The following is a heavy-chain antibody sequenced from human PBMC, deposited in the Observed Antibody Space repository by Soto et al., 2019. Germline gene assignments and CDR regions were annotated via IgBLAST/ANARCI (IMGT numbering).Heavy chain of an antibody. J-gene: IGHJ6*02. CDR2: ISGSGKDT. CDR3: ARVHLVAGSAFYCAMDV. D-gene: IGHD6-6*01. CDR1: GFDLTSSR. V-gene: IGHV3-21*01. Sequence: LILSCVASGFDLTSSRMNWVRHGPLKGLECVASISGSGKDTFYRHSVKGRFAISRDSAGTSLFLRMDSVKVEDTAVYHCARVHLVAGSAFYCAMDVWGPGTAVTVSS.